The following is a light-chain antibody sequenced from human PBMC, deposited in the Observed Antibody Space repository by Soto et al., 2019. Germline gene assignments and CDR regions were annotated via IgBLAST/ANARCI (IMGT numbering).Light chain of an antibody. Sequence: DIQMTQSPSTLSASVGDRVTITCRASQTIRGYLAWYQQKPGKAPKLLIYKASTLESGVPSRFSGSGSGTEFTLTISSRQPDDFATYYCQHYDAYSTWTFGQGTKVDIK. CDR1: QTIRGY. CDR2: KAS. J-gene: IGKJ1*01. V-gene: IGKV1-5*03. CDR3: QHYDAYSTWT.